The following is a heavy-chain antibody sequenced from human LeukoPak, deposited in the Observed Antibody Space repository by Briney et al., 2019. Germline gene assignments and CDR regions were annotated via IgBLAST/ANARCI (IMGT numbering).Heavy chain of an antibody. CDR1: GFTVSSNY. J-gene: IGHJ4*02. Sequence: GGSLRLSCAASGFTVSSNYMSWVRQAPGKGLEWVSVIYSGGSTYYADSVKGRFTISRHNSKNTLYLQMNSLRAEVTAVYYCARVRGDSSGYYYGAHDYWGQGTLVTVSS. V-gene: IGHV3-53*04. CDR3: ARVRGDSSGYYYGAHDY. D-gene: IGHD3-22*01. CDR2: IYSGGST.